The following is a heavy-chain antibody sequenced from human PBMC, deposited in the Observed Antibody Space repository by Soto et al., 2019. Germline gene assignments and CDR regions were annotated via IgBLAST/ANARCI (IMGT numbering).Heavy chain of an antibody. CDR2: INPNSGGT. Sequence: ASVKVSCKASGYTFTGYYMHWVRQAPGQGLEWMGWINPNSGGTNYAQKFQGRVTMTRDTSISTAYMELSRLRSDDTAVYYCARSISEKAAASPGYWGKGTLVTVSS. D-gene: IGHD6-13*01. CDR3: ARSISEKAAASPGY. CDR1: GYTFTGYY. J-gene: IGHJ4*02. V-gene: IGHV1-2*02.